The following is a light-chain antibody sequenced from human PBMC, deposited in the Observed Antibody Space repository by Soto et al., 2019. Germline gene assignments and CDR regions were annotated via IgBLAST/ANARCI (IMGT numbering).Light chain of an antibody. CDR1: QGIRNY. J-gene: IGKJ4*01. Sequence: DIRMTQSPSSLSASVGDRVTIACRASQGIRNYLAWYQQKPGKVPKLLIYAASTLHSGVPSRFSGSGSGTDFTLTISSLQPEDVATYYCQKYNSVPLTFGGGTKVEIK. CDR2: AAS. CDR3: QKYNSVPLT. V-gene: IGKV1-27*01.